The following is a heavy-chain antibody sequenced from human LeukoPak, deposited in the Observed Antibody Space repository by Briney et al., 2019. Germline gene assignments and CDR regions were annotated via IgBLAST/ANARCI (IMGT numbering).Heavy chain of an antibody. D-gene: IGHD1-1*01. J-gene: IGHJ4*02. CDR3: ARDRGTWNDDGFDY. CDR2: IYISGST. CDR1: GGSISSYY. Sequence: PSETLSLTCTVSGGSISSYYWSWIRQPAGKGLEWIGRIYISGSTNYNPSLKSRVTMSVDTSKNQFSLKLSSVTAADTAVYYCARDRGTWNDDGFDYWGQGNLVTVSS. V-gene: IGHV4-4*07.